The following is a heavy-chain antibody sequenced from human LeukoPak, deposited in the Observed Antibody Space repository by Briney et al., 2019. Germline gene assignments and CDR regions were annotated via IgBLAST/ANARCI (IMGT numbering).Heavy chain of an antibody. J-gene: IGHJ4*02. V-gene: IGHV4-59*01. D-gene: IGHD4-17*01. CDR2: IYYSRST. CDR1: GGSISSYY. Sequence: SETLSLTCTVSGGSISSYYWSWIRQPPGKGLEWIGYIYYSRSTNYNPSLKSRVTMSVDTSKNQFSLKLSSVTAADTAVYYCARDYGAIRGFDYWGQGTLVTVSS. CDR3: ARDYGAIRGFDY.